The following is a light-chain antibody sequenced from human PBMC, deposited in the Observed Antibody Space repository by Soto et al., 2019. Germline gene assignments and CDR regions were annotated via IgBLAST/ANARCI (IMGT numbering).Light chain of an antibody. Sequence: DIQMTQSPSSLSASVGDRVTITCRASQGIRNSLAWYQQKPGKVPKLLISAAFTLQSGVPSRFSGSGSGTDFTLTISSLQPEDVATYYCQNYNSAPYTFXPGTKVDIK. V-gene: IGKV1-27*01. J-gene: IGKJ3*01. CDR1: QGIRNS. CDR2: AAF. CDR3: QNYNSAPYT.